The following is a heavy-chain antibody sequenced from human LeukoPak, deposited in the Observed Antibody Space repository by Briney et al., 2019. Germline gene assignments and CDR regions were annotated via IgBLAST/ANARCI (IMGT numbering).Heavy chain of an antibody. CDR3: AREKGGRNYYYYGMDV. D-gene: IGHD2-15*01. CDR1: GYTFTGYY. J-gene: IGHJ6*02. Sequence: VSVKFSCKASGYTFTGYYMHWVRQAPGQGLEWMGWLNPNSGGTNYAQKFQGRVTMTRDTSISTAYMELSRLRSDDTAVYYCAREKGGRNYYYYGMDVWGQGTTVTVSS. V-gene: IGHV1-2*02. CDR2: LNPNSGGT.